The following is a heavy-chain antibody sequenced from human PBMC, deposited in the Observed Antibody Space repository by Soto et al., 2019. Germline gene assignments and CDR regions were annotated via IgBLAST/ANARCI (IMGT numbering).Heavy chain of an antibody. Sequence: QVPLVESGGGLVKPGGSLRLSCAASGFTFSDYYMSWIRQAPGKGLEWVSYISSSGSTIYYADSVKGRFTISRDNAKNSLYLQMNSLRAEDTAVYYCARGVYSGDYYDSSGYPAFDIWGQGTMVTVSS. CDR1: GFTFSDYY. CDR2: ISSSGSTI. CDR3: ARGVYSGDYYDSSGYPAFDI. J-gene: IGHJ3*02. D-gene: IGHD3-22*01. V-gene: IGHV3-11*01.